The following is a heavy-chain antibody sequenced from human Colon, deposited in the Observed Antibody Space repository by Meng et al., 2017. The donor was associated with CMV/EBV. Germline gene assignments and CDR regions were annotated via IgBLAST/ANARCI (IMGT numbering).Heavy chain of an antibody. Sequence: GQSLKIPCEASGFIFKNYIMHWVRQAPGKGLEWVSSISNINYIYQADSVKGRFTISRDNAKNSLSLLMNSLRPEDTAVYYCARSYYYGLDVWGQGTTVTVSS. J-gene: IGHJ6*02. CDR2: ISNINYI. CDR1: GFIFKNYI. D-gene: IGHD3-10*01. V-gene: IGHV3-21*01. CDR3: ARSYYYGLDV.